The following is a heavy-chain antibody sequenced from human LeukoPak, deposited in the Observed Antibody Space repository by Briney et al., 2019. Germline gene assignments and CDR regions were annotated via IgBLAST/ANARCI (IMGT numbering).Heavy chain of an antibody. CDR2: ISSSSYI. V-gene: IGHV3-21*01. CDR3: ARDSGWFGELYHDY. CDR1: GFTFSSYS. Sequence: GGSLRLSCAASGFTFSSYSMNWVRQAPGKGLEWVSSISSSSYIYYADSVKGRFTISRDNAKNSLYLQMNSLRAEDTAVYYCARDSGWFGELYHDYWGQGTLVTVSS. D-gene: IGHD3-10*01. J-gene: IGHJ4*02.